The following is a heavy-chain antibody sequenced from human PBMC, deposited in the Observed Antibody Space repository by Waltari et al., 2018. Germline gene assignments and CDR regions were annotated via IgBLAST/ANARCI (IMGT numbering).Heavy chain of an antibody. J-gene: IGHJ4*02. V-gene: IGHV1-18*01. Sequence: QVQLVQSGAEVKKPGASVKVSCKASGYTFTSYGISWVRQAPGQGLEWMGWISAYNGNTNYAQKLQGRVTMTTDTSTSTAYMELRSLRSDDTAVYYCARDPTEWELLCGEPQDYFDYWGQGTLVTVSS. CDR2: ISAYNGNT. D-gene: IGHD1-26*01. CDR1: GYTFTSYG. CDR3: ARDPTEWELLCGEPQDYFDY.